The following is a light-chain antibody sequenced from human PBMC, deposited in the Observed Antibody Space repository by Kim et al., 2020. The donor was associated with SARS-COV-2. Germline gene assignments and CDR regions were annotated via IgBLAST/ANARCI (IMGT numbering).Light chain of an antibody. CDR3: SSYTSSVTVV. CDR2: DVN. J-gene: IGLJ2*01. Sequence: GQSITISCTGTANDIGLYDYVSWYQQHPRRSPKLLIFDVNNRPSGISNRFSGSKSGYTASLTISRLQAEDEADYYCSSYTSSVTVVFGGGTQLTVL. V-gene: IGLV2-14*03. CDR1: ANDIGLYDY.